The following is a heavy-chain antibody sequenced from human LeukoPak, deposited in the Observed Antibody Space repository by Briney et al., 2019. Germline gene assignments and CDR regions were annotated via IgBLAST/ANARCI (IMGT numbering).Heavy chain of an antibody. CDR3: ARVFAYCSSTSCYKVNYYYGMDV. J-gene: IGHJ6*02. V-gene: IGHV1-2*02. CDR2: INPNSGGT. Sequence: ASVKVSCKASGYTFTGYYMHWVRHAPGQGLEWMGWINPNSGGTNYAQKFQGRVTMTRDTSISTAYMELSRLRSDDTAVYYCARVFAYCSSTSCYKVNYYYGMDVWGQGTTVTVSS. D-gene: IGHD2-2*02. CDR1: GYTFTGYY.